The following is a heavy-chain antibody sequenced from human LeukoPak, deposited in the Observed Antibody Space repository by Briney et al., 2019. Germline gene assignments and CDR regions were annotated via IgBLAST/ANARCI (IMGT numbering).Heavy chain of an antibody. D-gene: IGHD3-10*01. CDR1: GFTFSSYW. V-gene: IGHV3-74*01. J-gene: IGHJ4*02. CDR3: ARGGGHFEY. CDR2: IDGDGIST. Sequence: QTGGSLRLSCAASGFTFSSYWMHWVRQAPGKGLVWVSRIDGDGISTIYADSVKGRLTISRDNAKSTLYLQMNSLRADDTALYYCARGGGHFEYWGQGALVTVSS.